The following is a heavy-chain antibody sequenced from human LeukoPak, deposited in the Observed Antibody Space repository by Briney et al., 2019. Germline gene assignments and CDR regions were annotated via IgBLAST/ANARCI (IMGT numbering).Heavy chain of an antibody. Sequence: ASVEVSCKASGYTFTSYGISWVRQAPGQGLEWMGWISAYNGNTNYAQKLQGRVTMTTDTSTSTAYMELRSLRSDDTAVYYCAAVLLWFGELLYEPYYYGMDVWGQGTTVTVSS. CDR1: GYTFTSYG. V-gene: IGHV1-18*01. D-gene: IGHD3-10*01. CDR2: ISAYNGNT. J-gene: IGHJ6*02. CDR3: AAVLLWFGELLYEPYYYGMDV.